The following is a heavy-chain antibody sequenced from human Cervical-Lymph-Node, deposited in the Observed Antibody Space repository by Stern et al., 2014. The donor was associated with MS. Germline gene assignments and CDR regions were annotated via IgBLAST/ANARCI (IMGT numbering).Heavy chain of an antibody. Sequence: EVQLVESGGGLVQPGGSLRLSCVASGFIFSDHTMNWVRQAPGKGLEWVSYISSSSIPIYYADSVKGRFTISRDNAKNSLSLQMNSLRAEDTAVYFCARASRHWLKNDLWGQGTLVTVSS. D-gene: IGHD6-19*01. J-gene: IGHJ5*02. CDR1: GFIFSDHT. CDR3: ARASRHWLKNDL. CDR2: ISSSSIPI. V-gene: IGHV3-48*01.